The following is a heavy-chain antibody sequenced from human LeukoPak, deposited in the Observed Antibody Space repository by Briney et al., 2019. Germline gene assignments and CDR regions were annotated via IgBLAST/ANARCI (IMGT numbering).Heavy chain of an antibody. J-gene: IGHJ4*01. CDR3: VSDRSSGLYHYDSSGFLF. CDR2: ISSSGDIS. CDR1: AFKFSDYY. V-gene: IGHV3-11*04. D-gene: IGHD3-22*01. Sequence: GGSLRLSCAASAFKFSDYYMNWIRQAPGKGLEWVSSISSSGDISYYTDPVKGRFSISRDNAKNSLFLQMHGLRAEDTAVYFCVSDRSSGLYHYDSSGFLFWGRGTLVTVSS.